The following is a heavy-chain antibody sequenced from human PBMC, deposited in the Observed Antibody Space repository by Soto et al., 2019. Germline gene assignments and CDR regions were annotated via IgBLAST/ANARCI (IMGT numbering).Heavy chain of an antibody. V-gene: IGHV1-18*04. J-gene: IGHJ3*02. D-gene: IGHD1-26*01. Sequence: ASVKVSCKASGYTFTSYGISWVRQAPGQGLEWMGWISAYNGNTNYAQNLQGRVTMTTDTSTSTAYTELRSLRSDDTAVYYCARDLSAGGSYFLDAFDIWGQGTLVTVSS. CDR3: ARDLSAGGSYFLDAFDI. CDR1: GYTFTSYG. CDR2: ISAYNGNT.